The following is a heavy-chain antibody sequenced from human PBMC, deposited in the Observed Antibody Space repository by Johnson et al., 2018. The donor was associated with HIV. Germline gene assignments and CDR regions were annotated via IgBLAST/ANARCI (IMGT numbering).Heavy chain of an antibody. J-gene: IGHJ3*02. CDR2: ITGSSASR. V-gene: IGHV3-20*04. CDR1: GFTFDDYG. CDR3: ARAYSVRLPNDGFDI. Sequence: VQLVESGGGVVRPGGSLRLSCAASGFTFDDYGMSWVRQAPGKGLEWVSGITGSSASRYYADSVKGRLNISIDNSKNTLYLQMNSLRAEDTASYYCARAYSVRLPNDGFDIWGQGTMVTVSS. D-gene: IGHD3-9*01.